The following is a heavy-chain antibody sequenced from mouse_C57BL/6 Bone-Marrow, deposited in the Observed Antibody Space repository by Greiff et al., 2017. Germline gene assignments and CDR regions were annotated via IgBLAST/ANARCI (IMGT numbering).Heavy chain of an antibody. CDR2: ISSGGSYP. J-gene: IGHJ2*01. Sequence: VQLKESGGDLVKPGGSLKLSCAASGFTFSSYGMSWVRQTPDKRLEWVATISSGGSYPYYPDSVKGRFTISRDNAKNTLYLQMSSLKSEDTAMYYCARLGITTGFDYWGQGTTLTVSS. CDR1: GFTFSSYG. D-gene: IGHD2-4*01. V-gene: IGHV5-6*01. CDR3: ARLGITTGFDY.